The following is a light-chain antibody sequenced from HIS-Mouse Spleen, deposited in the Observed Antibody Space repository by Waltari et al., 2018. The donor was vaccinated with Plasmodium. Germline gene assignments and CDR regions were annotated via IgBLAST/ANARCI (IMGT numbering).Light chain of an antibody. J-gene: IGLJ2*01. V-gene: IGLV2-23*01. CDR2: EGS. Sequence: QSALTQPASVSGSPGQSITISCPGTSSDVGSSNLVSWYQQHPGKAPKLMIYEGSKRPSGVSNRFSGSKSGNTASLTISGLQAEDEADYYCCSYAGSSTLEVFGGGTKLTVL. CDR1: SSDVGSSNL. CDR3: CSYAGSSTLEV.